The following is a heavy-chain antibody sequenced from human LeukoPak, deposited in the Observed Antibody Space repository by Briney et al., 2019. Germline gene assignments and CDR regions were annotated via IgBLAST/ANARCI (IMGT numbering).Heavy chain of an antibody. V-gene: IGHV4-61*02. CDR3: ARGVVTPAYFDL. CDR1: GGSISSGSYY. J-gene: IGHJ2*01. CDR2: IYTSGST. Sequence: PSETLSLTCTVSGGSISSGSYYWSWIRQPAGKGLEWIGRIYTSGSTNYNPSLKSRVTISVDTSKNQFSLKLSSVTAADTAVYYCARGVVTPAYFDLWGRGTLVTVSS. D-gene: IGHD3-3*01.